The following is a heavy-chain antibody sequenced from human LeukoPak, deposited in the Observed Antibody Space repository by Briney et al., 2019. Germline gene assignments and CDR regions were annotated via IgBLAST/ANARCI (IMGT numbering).Heavy chain of an antibody. CDR2: IYSGGST. V-gene: IGHV3-66*01. Sequence: GGFLRLSCAASGFTVSSNYMSWVRQAPGKGLEWVSVIYSGGSTYYADSVKGRFTISRDNSKNTLYLQMNSLRAEDTAVYYCARGYYYDSSGYYPYYFDYWGQGTLVTVSS. J-gene: IGHJ4*02. CDR1: GFTVSSNY. D-gene: IGHD3-22*01. CDR3: ARGYYYDSSGYYPYYFDY.